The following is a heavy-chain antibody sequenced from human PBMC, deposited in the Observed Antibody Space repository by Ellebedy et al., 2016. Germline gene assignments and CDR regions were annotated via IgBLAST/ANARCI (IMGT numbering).Heavy chain of an antibody. CDR2: IYPGDSDT. Sequence: GESLKISCKGSGDSFTSYWFAWVRQMPGKGLEWMGIIYPGDSDTRYSPSFEGQVTISADKSINTAYLQWSSLKASDTAIYYCARHLISGDWYFDLWGRGTLVTVSS. V-gene: IGHV5-51*01. D-gene: IGHD6-19*01. J-gene: IGHJ2*01. CDR3: ARHLISGDWYFDL. CDR1: GDSFTSYW.